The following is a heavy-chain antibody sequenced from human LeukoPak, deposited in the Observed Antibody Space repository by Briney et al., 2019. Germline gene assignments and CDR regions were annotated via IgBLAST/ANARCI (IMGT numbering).Heavy chain of an antibody. Sequence: SVKVSCKASGGTFSSYAISWVRQAPGQGLEWMGGIIPIFGTANYAQEFQGRVTITADESTSTAYMELSSLRSEDTAVYYCARDGVETVEMAPKYAFDIWGQGTMVTVSS. V-gene: IGHV1-69*13. CDR3: ARDGVETVEMAPKYAFDI. J-gene: IGHJ3*02. D-gene: IGHD5-24*01. CDR1: GGTFSSYA. CDR2: IIPIFGTA.